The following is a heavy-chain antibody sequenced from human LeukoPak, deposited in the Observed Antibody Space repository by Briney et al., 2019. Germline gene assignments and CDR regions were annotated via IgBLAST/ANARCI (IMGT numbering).Heavy chain of an antibody. CDR2: ISGSGGST. Sequence: GGSLRLSCAASGFTVSGNYMSWVRQGPGKGLEWVSVISGSGGSTYYADSVKGRFTISRDNSKNTLYLQMNSLRAEDTAVYYCAKGQDYSNYYYFDYWGQGTLVTVSS. D-gene: IGHD4-11*01. V-gene: IGHV3-23*01. J-gene: IGHJ4*02. CDR1: GFTVSGNY. CDR3: AKGQDYSNYYYFDY.